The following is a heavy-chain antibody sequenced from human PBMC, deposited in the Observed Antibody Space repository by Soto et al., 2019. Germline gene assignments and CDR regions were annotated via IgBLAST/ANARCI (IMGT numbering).Heavy chain of an antibody. V-gene: IGHV3-23*01. J-gene: IGHJ4*02. CDR1: GFTSSDYA. CDR3: AKLWPSARTAMAGPGSYYNDY. D-gene: IGHD6-19*01. CDR2: ISGNGGST. Sequence: EVQLLESGGGLVQPGGSLRLSCAASGFTSSDYAMTWVRQAPGKGLEWVSGISGNGGSTYYADSVKGRFTISRDNSKNTLYLQMNSLRAEDTAVYSYAKLWPSARTAMAGPGSYYNDYWGQGTLVTVSS.